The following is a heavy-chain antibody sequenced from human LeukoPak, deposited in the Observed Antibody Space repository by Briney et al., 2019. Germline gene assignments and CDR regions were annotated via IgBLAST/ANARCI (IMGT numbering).Heavy chain of an antibody. Sequence: SETLSLTCTVSGGSISSYYWSWIRQPPGKGLEWIGYIYYSGSTNYNPSLKSRVTISVDTSKNQFSLKLSSVTAADTAVYYCARVVVTQDNPDYWGQGTLVTVSS. CDR1: GGSISSYY. J-gene: IGHJ4*02. V-gene: IGHV4-59*01. D-gene: IGHD4-23*01. CDR3: ARVVVTQDNPDY. CDR2: IYYSGST.